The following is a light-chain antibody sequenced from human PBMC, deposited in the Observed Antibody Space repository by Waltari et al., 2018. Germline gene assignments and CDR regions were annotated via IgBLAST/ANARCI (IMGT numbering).Light chain of an antibody. CDR3: SSYAGSSKGV. CDR2: AFS. CDR1: SSDVGNYKR. Sequence: QSALTQPASVSGSPGQSITISCTGNSSDVGNYKRVSWYQQHPGKAPKLRIYAFSTRPSGVSDRFSGSKSGDMASLTISGLQPEDEAEYFCSSYAGSSKGVFGGGTKVTVL. J-gene: IGLJ2*01. V-gene: IGLV2-23*02.